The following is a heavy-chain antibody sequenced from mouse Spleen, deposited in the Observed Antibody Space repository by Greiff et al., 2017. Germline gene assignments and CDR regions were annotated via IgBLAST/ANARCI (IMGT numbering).Heavy chain of an antibody. D-gene: IGHD2-4*01. CDR1: GYAFSSYW. CDR3: AREATDYEGAMDY. Sequence: QVPLKESGAELVKPGASVKISCQASGYAFSSYWLNWVKQRPGKGLSWIGQIYPGDGDTNYTGKFKGQATLTADKSSSTAYMQLSSLTSEDSAVYFCAREATDYEGAMDYWGQGTSVTVSS. CDR2: IYPGDGDT. V-gene: IGHV1-80*01. J-gene: IGHJ4*01.